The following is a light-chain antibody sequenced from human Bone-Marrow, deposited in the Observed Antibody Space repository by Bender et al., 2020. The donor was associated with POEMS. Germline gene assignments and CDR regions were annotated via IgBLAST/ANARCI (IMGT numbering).Light chain of an antibody. CDR3: SAWDDSLSGWV. CDR2: YDD. V-gene: IGLV1-36*01. Sequence: QSVVTQPPSLSEAPRQRVTISCSGSSSNIGNHGVNWYQQLPGEAPKLLIYYDDLLTPGVSDRFSASKSGTSASLSISERKSENAALYYGSAWDDSLSGWVFGGGTRLTVL. J-gene: IGLJ3*02. CDR1: SSNIGNHG.